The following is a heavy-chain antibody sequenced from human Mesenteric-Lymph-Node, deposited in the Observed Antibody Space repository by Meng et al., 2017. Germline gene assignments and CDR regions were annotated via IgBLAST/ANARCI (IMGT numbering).Heavy chain of an antibody. J-gene: IGHJ4*02. Sequence: SETLSLTCNVSGGSITSYYWTWIRQPAGKGLEWIGRIYSSGITNYNPSLKSRVTMSVDTSKNQFSLKVSSVTAADTAVYYCAREYGSTWRFLDYWGQGTLVTVSS. CDR1: GGSITSYY. CDR2: IYSSGIT. D-gene: IGHD6-13*01. CDR3: AREYGSTWRFLDY. V-gene: IGHV4-4*07.